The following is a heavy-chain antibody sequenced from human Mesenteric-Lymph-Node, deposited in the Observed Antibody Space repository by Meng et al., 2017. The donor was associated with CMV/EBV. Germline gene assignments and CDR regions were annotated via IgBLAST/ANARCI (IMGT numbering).Heavy chain of an antibody. D-gene: IGHD2-2*01. CDR1: GFTFSDYY. CDR3: ARGRVPAALDY. V-gene: IGHV3-11*01. Sequence: AASGFTFSDYYMSWIRQAQGKGLEWVSYISSSDSIIYYEDSVKGRFTISRDNAKNSLYLHMNSLRAEDTAVYYCARGRVPAALDYWGQGTLVTVSS. CDR2: ISSSDSII. J-gene: IGHJ4*02.